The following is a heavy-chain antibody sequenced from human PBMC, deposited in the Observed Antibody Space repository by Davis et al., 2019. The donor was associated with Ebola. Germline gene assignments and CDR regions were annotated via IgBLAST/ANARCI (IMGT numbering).Heavy chain of an antibody. D-gene: IGHD4-23*01. V-gene: IGHV1-46*01. J-gene: IGHJ6*02. Sequence: ASVKVSCKASGYTFTSYYMHWVRQAPGQGLEWMGIINPSVGSTSYAQKFQGRVTMTRDTSTSTVYMELSSLRSEDTAVYYCAREFRLDYGGYYYYYGMDVWGQGTTVTVSS. CDR1: GYTFTSYY. CDR2: INPSVGST. CDR3: AREFRLDYGGYYYYYGMDV.